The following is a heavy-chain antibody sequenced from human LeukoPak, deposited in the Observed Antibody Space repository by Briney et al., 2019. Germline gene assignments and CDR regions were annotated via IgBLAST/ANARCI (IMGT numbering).Heavy chain of an antibody. V-gene: IGHV4-4*07. Sequence: SETLSLTCTVSGGSISNYYWSWIRQPAGKGLEWIGRIYTSGDTNFNPSLKSRVTMSVDTSKNQFSLKLSSLTAADTAIYYCAGGHSGSYSNWFDPWGQGTLVTVSS. J-gene: IGHJ5*02. CDR2: IYTSGDT. CDR3: AGGHSGSYSNWFDP. CDR1: GGSISNYY. D-gene: IGHD1-26*01.